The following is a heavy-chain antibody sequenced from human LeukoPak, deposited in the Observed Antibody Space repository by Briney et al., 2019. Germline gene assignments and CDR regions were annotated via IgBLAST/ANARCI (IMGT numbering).Heavy chain of an antibody. V-gene: IGHV3-48*03. CDR1: GFTFSSYE. D-gene: IGHD4-17*01. Sequence: GGSLRLSCAASGFTFSSYEMNWVRQAPGKGLEWISYISSSGGTIYYADSVKGRFTISRDNAKNSLYLQMNSLRAEDTAVYYCARIPTVTTFYYYYYMDVWGKGTTVTISS. J-gene: IGHJ6*03. CDR2: ISSSGGTI. CDR3: ARIPTVTTFYYYYYMDV.